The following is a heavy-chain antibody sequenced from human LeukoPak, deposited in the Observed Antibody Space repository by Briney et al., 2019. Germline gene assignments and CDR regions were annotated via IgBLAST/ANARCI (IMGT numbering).Heavy chain of an antibody. CDR2: ISYDGSNK. Sequence: GRSLRLSCTAPGFTFSSYAIHWIRQAPGKGLEWVAVISYDGSNKYYADSVKGRFTISRDNSKNTLYLQMNSLRAEDTAVYYCASRFDWGQGTLVTVSS. D-gene: IGHD5-24*01. CDR3: ASRFD. CDR1: GFTFSSYA. V-gene: IGHV3-30-3*02. J-gene: IGHJ4*02.